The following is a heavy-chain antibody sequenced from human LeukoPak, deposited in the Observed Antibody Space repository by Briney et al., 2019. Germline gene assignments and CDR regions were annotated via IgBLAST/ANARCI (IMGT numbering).Heavy chain of an antibody. D-gene: IGHD3-3*01. Sequence: SETLSLTCTVSGGSIGSHYWSWIRQPPGKGLEWIGYIYYSGSTNYNPSLKSRVTISVDTSKNQFSLKLSSVTAADTAVYYCARHAYDFWSGYDYFDYWGQGTLVTVSS. J-gene: IGHJ4*02. CDR2: IYYSGST. V-gene: IGHV4-59*08. CDR1: GGSIGSHY. CDR3: ARHAYDFWSGYDYFDY.